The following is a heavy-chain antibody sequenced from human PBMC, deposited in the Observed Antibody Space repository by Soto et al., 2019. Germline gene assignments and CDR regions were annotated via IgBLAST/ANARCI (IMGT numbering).Heavy chain of an antibody. CDR1: GYSFTRYG. J-gene: IGHJ3*02. D-gene: IGHD6-13*01. Sequence: QVQLEQSGAEVKEPGASVKVSCKASGYSFTRYGITWVRQAPGQGLEWMGRISTYNGNTNYAQKLQSRVTMSADTSTTTAYIRLMSLRSDDTAVYYCATAPAYSTDRGAFEIWGQGTMVTVSS. CDR2: ISTYNGNT. CDR3: ATAPAYSTDRGAFEI. V-gene: IGHV1-18*01.